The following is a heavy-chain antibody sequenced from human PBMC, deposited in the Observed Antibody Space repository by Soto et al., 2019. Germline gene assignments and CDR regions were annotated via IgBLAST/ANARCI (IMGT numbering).Heavy chain of an antibody. CDR2: IRDSDSGGST. CDR3: AKVRVGIDVDFDY. CDR1: GFTFSSYA. J-gene: IGHJ4*02. D-gene: IGHD2-21*01. V-gene: IGHV3-23*01. Sequence: PGGSLRLSCAVSGFTFSSYAMSWVRQALGKGLEWVSAIRDSDSGGSTFYADSVKGRFTISRDDSKNTLYLQMSSLRAEDTAMYYCAKVRVGIDVDFDYWGQGALVTVSS.